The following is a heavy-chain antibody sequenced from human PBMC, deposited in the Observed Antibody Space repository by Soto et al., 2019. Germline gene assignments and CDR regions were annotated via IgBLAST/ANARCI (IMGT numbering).Heavy chain of an antibody. D-gene: IGHD1-26*01. Sequence: QVQLVQSGAEVKKPGASVRVSCKTSGYTFINYGITWVRQAPGQGLEWMGWLSAYNGDTSSSEKLQDRFTMTTDASSNAVYMELRSLTSDDTAVYYGARWSSVVGGEEALEVWGQGTMVIVSS. V-gene: IGHV1-18*01. CDR3: ARWSSVVGGEEALEV. CDR1: GYTFINYG. J-gene: IGHJ3*01. CDR2: LSAYNGDT.